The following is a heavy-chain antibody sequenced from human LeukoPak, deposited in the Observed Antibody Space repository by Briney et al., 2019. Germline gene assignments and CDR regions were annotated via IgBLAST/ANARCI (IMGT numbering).Heavy chain of an antibody. CDR3: TTIVVVPAAIFMIDY. J-gene: IGHJ4*02. V-gene: IGHV3-49*04. Sequence: PGGSLRLSCTASGFTFGDYAMSWVRQAPGKGLEWVGFIRSKAYGGTTEYAASVKGRFTISRDDSKSIAYLQMNSLKTEDTAVYYCTTIVVVPAAIFMIDYWGRGTLVTVSS. CDR1: GFTFGDYA. D-gene: IGHD2-2*01. CDR2: IRSKAYGGTT.